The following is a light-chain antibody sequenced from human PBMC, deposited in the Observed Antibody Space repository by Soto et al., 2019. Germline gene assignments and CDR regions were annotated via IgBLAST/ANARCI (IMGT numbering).Light chain of an antibody. CDR3: QQYYRPWT. V-gene: IGKV4-1*01. CDR1: QSVLYSSNNKNY. J-gene: IGKJ1*01. CDR2: WAS. Sequence: DIVMTQSPDSLAVSLGERATINCKSSQSVLYSSNNKNYLAWYQQKPGQPPKLLIYWASTRESGVPDRFSGSGSGTDFTLTISSLQADDVAVYYCQQYYRPWTFGHGNKVEIK.